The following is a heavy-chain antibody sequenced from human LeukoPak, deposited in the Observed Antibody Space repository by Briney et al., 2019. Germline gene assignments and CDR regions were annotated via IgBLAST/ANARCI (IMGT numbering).Heavy chain of an antibody. Sequence: PGGSLRLSCAASGFAFSTYWMSWVRQAPGKGLEWVANINQDGSEKYYVDSVKGRFTISRDNAKNSLYLQMSSLRAEDTAVYYCARDRGAAGTGPFDYWGQGTLATVSS. D-gene: IGHD6-13*01. CDR3: ARDRGAAGTGPFDY. CDR1: GFAFSTYW. V-gene: IGHV3-7*01. J-gene: IGHJ4*02. CDR2: INQDGSEK.